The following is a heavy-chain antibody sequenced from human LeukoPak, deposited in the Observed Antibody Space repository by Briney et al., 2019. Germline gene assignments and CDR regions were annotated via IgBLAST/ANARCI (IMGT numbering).Heavy chain of an antibody. CDR2: ISGSGGST. V-gene: IGHV3-23*01. J-gene: IGHJ4*02. CDR1: GFTVSSNY. D-gene: IGHD3-3*01. Sequence: PGGSLRLSCAASGFTVSSNYMSWVRQAPGKGLEWVSAISGSGGSTYYADSVKGRFTISRDNSKNTLYLQMNSLRAEDTAVYYCAKSRSDVVDYWGQGTLVTVSS. CDR3: AKSRSDVVDY.